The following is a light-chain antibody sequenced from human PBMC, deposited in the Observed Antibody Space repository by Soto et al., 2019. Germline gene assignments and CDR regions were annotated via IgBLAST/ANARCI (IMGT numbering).Light chain of an antibody. CDR3: QQYGSSQWT. Sequence: IVLTQSPGTLSLSPWERATLSCRASQSISSSYLAWYQQKPGQAPRLLIYDASNRATGIPARFSGSGSGTDFTLTISRLEPEDFAVYYCQQYGSSQWTFGQGTKVDIK. CDR1: QSISSSY. V-gene: IGKV3-20*01. CDR2: DAS. J-gene: IGKJ1*01.